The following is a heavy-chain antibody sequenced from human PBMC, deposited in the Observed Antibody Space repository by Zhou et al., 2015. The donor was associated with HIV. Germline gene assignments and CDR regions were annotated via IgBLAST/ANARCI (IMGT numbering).Heavy chain of an antibody. J-gene: IGHJ4*02. V-gene: IGHV1-18*04. CDR2: IYNGNA. Sequence: QVQLVQSGGEVKKPGASMKVSCKASGYPLSYYGLTWVRQVPGQGLEWMGWIYNGNANYAQKFQGRVTMTTDTATRTAYMELRSLRSDDAAMYYCARDDIGGYHSFNYWGQGTLVSVSS. CDR1: GYPLSYYG. CDR3: ARDDIGGYHSFNY. D-gene: IGHD3-22*01.